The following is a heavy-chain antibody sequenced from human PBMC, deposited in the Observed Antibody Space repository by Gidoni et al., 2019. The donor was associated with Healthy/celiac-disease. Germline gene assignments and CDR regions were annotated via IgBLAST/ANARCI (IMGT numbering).Heavy chain of an antibody. V-gene: IGHV1-3*01. CDR3: ARLMTTVTSWTFDY. J-gene: IGHJ4*02. CDR1: GYTFPSYA. D-gene: IGHD4-17*01. CDR2: INAGNGNT. Sequence: QVQLVQSGAEVKKPGASVKVSCKASGYTFPSYAMHWVRQAPGQRLEWMGWINAGNGNTKYSQKFQGRVTITRDTSASTAYMELSSLRSEDTAVYYCARLMTTVTSWTFDYWGQGTLVTVSS.